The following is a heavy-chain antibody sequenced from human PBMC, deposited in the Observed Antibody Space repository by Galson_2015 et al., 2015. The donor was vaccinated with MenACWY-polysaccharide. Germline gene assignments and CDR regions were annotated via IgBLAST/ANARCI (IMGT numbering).Heavy chain of an antibody. V-gene: IGHV4-34*01. CDR2: INPSGST. D-gene: IGHD1-26*01. CDR3: ARGVGARSRFGL. J-gene: IGHJ5*02. CDR1: GGSFSGYY. Sequence: ETLSLTCAVYGGSFSGYYWSWIRQPPGKGLEWVGEINPSGSTNCNPSLTNRVTISVDTSKNQFSLKLSSVTAADTAVYYCARGVGARSRFGLWGQGTLVTVSS.